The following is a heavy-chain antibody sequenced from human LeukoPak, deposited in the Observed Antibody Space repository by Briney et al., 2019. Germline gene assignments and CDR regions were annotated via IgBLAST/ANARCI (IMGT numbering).Heavy chain of an antibody. J-gene: IGHJ4*02. CDR3: ARAGRLRYFDWLSKTSPYYFDY. Sequence: PSETLSLTCAVSGGSISSSSYYWDWIRQPPGKGLEWIASIYYSGSTNYNPSLKSRVTISVDTSKNQFSLKLSSVTAADTAVYYCARAGRLRYFDWLSKTSPYYFDYWGQGTLVTVSS. D-gene: IGHD3-9*01. CDR2: IYYSGST. V-gene: IGHV4-39*07. CDR1: GGSISSSSYY.